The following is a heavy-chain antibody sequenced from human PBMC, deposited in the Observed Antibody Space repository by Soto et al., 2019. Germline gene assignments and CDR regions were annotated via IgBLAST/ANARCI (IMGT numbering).Heavy chain of an antibody. V-gene: IGHV4-39*01. J-gene: IGHJ5*02. CDR1: GGSISSSSYY. CDR2: IYYSGST. CDR3: ARQGIVASGYSS. D-gene: IGHD5-12*01. Sequence: QLQLQESGPGLVKPSETLSLTCTVSGGSISSSSYYWGWIRQPPGKGLEWIGSIYYSGSTYYNPSLQSRVTISEDTSNTKSSPKLSSVTAADTAVYYCARQGIVASGYSSWGQGTLVTVSS.